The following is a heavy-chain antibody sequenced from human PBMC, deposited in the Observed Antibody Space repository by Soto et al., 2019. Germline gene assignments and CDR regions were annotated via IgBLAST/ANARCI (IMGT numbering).Heavy chain of an antibody. J-gene: IGHJ4*02. Sequence: SETLSLTCTVSGGSISSSSYYWGWIRQPPGKGLEWIGSIYYSGSTYYNPSLKSRVTISVDTSKNQFSLKLSSVTAADTAVYYCARAVRGVIITLDPRSLIFDYWGQGTLVTVSS. CDR1: GGSISSSSYY. V-gene: IGHV4-39*01. CDR3: ARAVRGVIITLDPRSLIFDY. D-gene: IGHD3-10*01. CDR2: IYYSGST.